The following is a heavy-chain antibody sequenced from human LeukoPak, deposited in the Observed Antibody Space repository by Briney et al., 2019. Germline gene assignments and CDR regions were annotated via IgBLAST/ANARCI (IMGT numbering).Heavy chain of an antibody. CDR2: MNPNSGNT. CDR3: ATRGLGTHWFDP. V-gene: IGHV1-8*01. CDR1: GYTFTSYD. D-gene: IGHD4-17*01. Sequence: GASVKVSCKASGYTFTSYDINWVRQATGQGLAWMGWMNPNSGNTGYAQKFQGRVTMTRNTSISTAYMELSSLRSEDTAVYYCATRGLGTHWFDPWGQGTLVTVSS. J-gene: IGHJ5*02.